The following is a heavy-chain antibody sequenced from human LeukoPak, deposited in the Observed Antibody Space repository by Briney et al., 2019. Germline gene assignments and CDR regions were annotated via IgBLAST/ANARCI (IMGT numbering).Heavy chain of an antibody. J-gene: IGHJ3*02. Sequence: PSETLSLTCAVYGGSFSGYYWSWIRQPPGKGLERIGEINHIGNTNSNPSRKSQVSIFVDTSKNQFYMKLSSVTAADTAVYYCAFFFKQKTAYDILTRTGAFDIWGQGTMVTVSS. V-gene: IGHV4-34*01. CDR1: GGSFSGYY. CDR3: AFFFKQKTAYDILTRTGAFDI. CDR2: INHIGNT. D-gene: IGHD3-9*01.